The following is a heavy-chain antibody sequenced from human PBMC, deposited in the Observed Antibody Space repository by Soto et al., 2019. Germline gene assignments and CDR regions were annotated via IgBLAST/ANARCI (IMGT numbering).Heavy chain of an antibody. CDR3: TTDPHTGIAVAGYYYYGMDV. D-gene: IGHD6-19*01. CDR1: GFTFSNAW. CDR2: IKSKTDGGTT. J-gene: IGHJ6*02. Sequence: GSLRLSCAASGFTFSNAWMNWVRQAPGKGLEWVGRIKSKTDGGTTDYAAPVKGRFTISRDDSKNTLYLQMNSLKTEDTAVYYCTTDPHTGIAVAGYYYYGMDVWGQGTTVTVSS. V-gene: IGHV3-15*07.